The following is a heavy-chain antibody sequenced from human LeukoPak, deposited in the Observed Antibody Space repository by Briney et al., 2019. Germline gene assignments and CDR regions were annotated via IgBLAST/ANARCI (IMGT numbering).Heavy chain of an antibody. CDR3: ARDNGYYDSSGNYYYYYMDA. CDR1: SGSISTSNYY. J-gene: IGHJ6*03. V-gene: IGHV4-39*07. D-gene: IGHD3-22*01. Sequence: SETLSLTCTVSSGSISTSNYYWGWVRQPPGKALEWIGNIFYTGSTYYSPSLKSRVTISVDTSKNQFSLKLSSVTAADTAVYYCARDNGYYDSSGNYYYYYMDAWGKGTSVTISS. CDR2: IFYTGST.